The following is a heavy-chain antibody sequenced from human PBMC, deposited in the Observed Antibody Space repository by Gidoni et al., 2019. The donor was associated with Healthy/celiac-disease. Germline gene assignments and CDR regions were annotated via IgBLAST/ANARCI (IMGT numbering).Heavy chain of an antibody. V-gene: IGHV3-30*18. D-gene: IGHD6-19*01. CDR2: ISYDGSNK. J-gene: IGHJ5*02. Sequence: QVQLVESVGGVVQPGRSLRLSWAASGFTFSSYGMHWVRQAPGKGLEWVAVISYDGSNKYYADSVKGRFTISRDNSKNTLYLQMNSLRAEDTAVYYCAKGSGWYEGWFDPWGQGTLVTVSS. CDR3: AKGSGWYEGWFDP. CDR1: GFTFSSYG.